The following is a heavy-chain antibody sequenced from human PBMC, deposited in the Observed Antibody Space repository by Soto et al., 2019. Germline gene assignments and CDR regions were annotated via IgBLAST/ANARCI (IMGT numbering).Heavy chain of an antibody. D-gene: IGHD6-19*01. Sequence: SQTLSLTCAISGDSVSSNSAAWNWIRQSPSRGLEWLGRTYYRSKWYNDHAVSVKSRITINPDTSKNQFSLQLNSVTPEDTAVYYCARNLDVLAVAGPYYYYYGMDVWGQGTTVTVSS. CDR1: GDSVSSNSAA. V-gene: IGHV6-1*01. CDR3: ARNLDVLAVAGPYYYYYGMDV. CDR2: TYYRSKWYN. J-gene: IGHJ6*02.